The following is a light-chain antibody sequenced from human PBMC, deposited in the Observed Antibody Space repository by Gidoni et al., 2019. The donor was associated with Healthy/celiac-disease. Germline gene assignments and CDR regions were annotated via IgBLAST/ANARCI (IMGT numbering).Light chain of an antibody. CDR3: SSYTSSSTLL. CDR2: EVS. CDR1: SSDVGASKY. Sequence: QSALTQPASVSGAPGQSITISCSGTSSDVGASKYVSWYQQHPGKAPKLMIYEVSYRPSGVSDRFSGSKSGNTASLTISGLQAEDEADYYCSSYTSSSTLLFGGGTKLTGL. V-gene: IGLV2-14*01. J-gene: IGLJ2*01.